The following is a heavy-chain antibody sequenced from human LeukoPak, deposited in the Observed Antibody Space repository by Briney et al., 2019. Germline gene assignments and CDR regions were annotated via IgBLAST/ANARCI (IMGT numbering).Heavy chain of an antibody. CDR1: GGSISSARYY. CDR3: ASPATYYDFWSGYHPFDY. V-gene: IGHV4-39*01. J-gene: IGHJ4*02. CDR2: ISYSGNT. Sequence: TSETLSLTCTVSGGSISSARYYWGWIRQPPGKGLQWIGSISYSGNTFYNPSLKSRVTVSVDTSKKQFSVTLSSVTAADTAVYYCASPATYYDFWSGYHPFDYWGQGTLVTVSS. D-gene: IGHD3-3*01.